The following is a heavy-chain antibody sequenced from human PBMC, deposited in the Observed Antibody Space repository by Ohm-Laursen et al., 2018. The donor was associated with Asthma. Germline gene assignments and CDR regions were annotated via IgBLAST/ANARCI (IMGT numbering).Heavy chain of an antibody. D-gene: IGHD1/OR15-1a*01. CDR1: GFIVSTKF. Sequence: GSLRLSCAASGFIVSTKFMIWVRQAPGKGLDWVSVIFGSTGTNYADSVKGRFTISRDNSKNTIYLQMNSLRAEDTAVYYCAISLTTPGAFGIWGQGTMITVSS. J-gene: IGHJ3*02. V-gene: IGHV3-53*01. CDR3: AISLTTPGAFGI. CDR2: IFGSTGT.